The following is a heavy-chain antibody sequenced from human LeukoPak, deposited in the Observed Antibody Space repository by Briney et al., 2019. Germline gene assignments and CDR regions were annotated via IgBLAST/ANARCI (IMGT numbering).Heavy chain of an antibody. V-gene: IGHV1-46*01. Sequence: ASVKVSCKASGYTFTTYYIHWVRQAPGQGLEWMGIINPTGGSTTYAQKFQGRVTMTRNTSTSTVFMEVNSLRSEDTAVYYCALYSSTWYWGQGTLVTVSS. CDR3: ALYSSTWY. CDR2: INPTGGST. D-gene: IGHD6-13*01. CDR1: GYTFTTYY. J-gene: IGHJ4*02.